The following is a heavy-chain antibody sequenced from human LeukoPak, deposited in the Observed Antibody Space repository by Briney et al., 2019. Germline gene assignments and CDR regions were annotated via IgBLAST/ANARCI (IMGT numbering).Heavy chain of an antibody. CDR3: ARYDYYYGMDV. CDR1: GGSISSYY. Sequence: PSETLSLTCTVSGGSISSYYWSWIRQPPGKGLEWIGYIYYSGSTNYNPSLKSRVTISVDTSKNQFSLKLSSVTAADTAVYYCARYDYYYGMDVWGQGTTVTVSS. CDR2: IYYSGST. V-gene: IGHV4-59*01. J-gene: IGHJ6*02.